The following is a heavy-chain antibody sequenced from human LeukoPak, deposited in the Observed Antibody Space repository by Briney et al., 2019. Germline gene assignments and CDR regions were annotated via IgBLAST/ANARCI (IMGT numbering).Heavy chain of an antibody. CDR3: AIMHGYYDGSGYWVQ. CDR2: ISPNADRT. D-gene: IGHD3-22*01. CDR1: GFTLGSYA. Sequence: GGSLRLSCAASGFTLGSYAMSWVRQAPGKGLEWVSFISPNADRTSKADSVEGRFTISRDNPRNTLYLQMNSLRDDDTAVYYCAIMHGYYDGSGYWVQWGQGTLVTVSS. V-gene: IGHV3-23*01. J-gene: IGHJ4*02.